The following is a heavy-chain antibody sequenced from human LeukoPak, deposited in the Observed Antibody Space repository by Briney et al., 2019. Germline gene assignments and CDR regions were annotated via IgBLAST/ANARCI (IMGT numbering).Heavy chain of an antibody. D-gene: IGHD6-19*01. V-gene: IGHV4-61*02. J-gene: IGHJ6*02. Sequence: SETLSLTCTVSGGSISSGSYYWSWIRQPAGKGLEWIGRIYTSGSTNYNPSLKSRVTISVDTSKNQFSLKLSSVTAADTAVYYCARESEQWPYYYYGMDVWGPGTTVTVSS. CDR1: GGSISSGSYY. CDR3: ARESEQWPYYYYGMDV. CDR2: IYTSGST.